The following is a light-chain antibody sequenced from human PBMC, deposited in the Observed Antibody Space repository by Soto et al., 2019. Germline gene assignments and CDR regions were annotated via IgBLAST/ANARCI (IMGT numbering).Light chain of an antibody. CDR3: HQYNNWPPGT. V-gene: IGKV3-15*01. CDR2: GAS. Sequence: EIVMTQSPATLSVSPGERATLSCRASQSISSNLAWYQQKPGQAPSLLLYGASTRATGIPARFSGSGSGTDFTLTISSLPSEYFAVYYCHQYNNWPPGTFGQGTKLEIK. J-gene: IGKJ2*02. CDR1: QSISSN.